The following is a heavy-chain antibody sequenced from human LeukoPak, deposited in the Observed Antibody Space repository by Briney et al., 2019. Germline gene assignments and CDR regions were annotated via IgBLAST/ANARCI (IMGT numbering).Heavy chain of an antibody. Sequence: GGSLRLSCAASGNYWMHWVRQAPGKGLEWVSAISGSGGSTYYADSVKGRFTISRDNSKNTLYLQMNSLRAEDTAVYYCAKDFSPNDYWGQGTLVTVSS. D-gene: IGHD2/OR15-2a*01. V-gene: IGHV3-23*01. CDR2: ISGSGGST. CDR3: AKDFSPNDY. CDR1: GNYW. J-gene: IGHJ4*02.